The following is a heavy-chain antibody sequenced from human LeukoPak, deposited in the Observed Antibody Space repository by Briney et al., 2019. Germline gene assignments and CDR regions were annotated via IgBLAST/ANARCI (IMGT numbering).Heavy chain of an antibody. V-gene: IGHV3-15*01. CDR2: IKSKSDGGTT. J-gene: IGHJ4*02. D-gene: IGHD1-14*01. CDR1: GFTFSNAW. Sequence: GGSLGLSCAASGFTFSNAWMSWVRQAPGKGLEWVGLIKSKSDGGTTHYAAPVEGRFTISRDDSKNTLYLQMNSLKTEDTAVYYCSDHYYWGQGTLVTVSS. CDR3: SDHYY.